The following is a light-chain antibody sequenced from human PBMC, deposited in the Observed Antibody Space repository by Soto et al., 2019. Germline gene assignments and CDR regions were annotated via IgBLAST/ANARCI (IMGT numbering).Light chain of an antibody. J-gene: IGLJ1*01. V-gene: IGLV2-8*01. Sequence: QSALTQPPSAAGSPGQSVTISCTGTSTDVGGYNYVSWYQQYPGKAPKLMIYEVSKRPSGVPDSFSGSKSGNTASLTVSGLQAEDEADEYCSSYGGRYNYVFGTGPKVTVL. CDR1: STDVGGYNY. CDR2: EVS. CDR3: SSYGGRYNYV.